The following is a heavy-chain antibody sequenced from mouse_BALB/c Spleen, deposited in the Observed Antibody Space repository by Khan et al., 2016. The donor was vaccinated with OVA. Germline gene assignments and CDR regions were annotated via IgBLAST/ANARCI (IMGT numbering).Heavy chain of an antibody. CDR1: GYTFTIYG. V-gene: IGHV9-3-1*01. D-gene: IGHD1-1*01. CDR3: ARVRYNETMDY. CDR2: INTYTGEP. J-gene: IGHJ4*01. Sequence: QIQLVQSGPELKKPGETVKISCKASGYTFTIYGMNWVRQAPGKGLKWMGWINTYTGEPTYADDFKGRFAFSLETSASTAFLQINNLTNEDTATXFCARVRYNETMDYWGQGTSVTVSS.